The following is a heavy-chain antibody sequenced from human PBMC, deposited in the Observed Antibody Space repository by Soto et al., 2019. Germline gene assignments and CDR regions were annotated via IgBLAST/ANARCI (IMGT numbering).Heavy chain of an antibody. CDR3: SRDHDYGSGSTLWYFDL. V-gene: IGHV3-33*01. J-gene: IGHJ2*01. CDR2: IWYDGSNK. Sequence: QVQLVESGGGVVQPGRSLRLSCAASGFTFSSYGMHWVRQAPGKGLEWVAVIWYDGSNKYYADSVKGRFTISRDNSNNTLILQMNSLRAEDTAVYYCSRDHDYGSGSTLWYFDLWGSGTLVTVSS. D-gene: IGHD3-10*01. CDR1: GFTFSSYG.